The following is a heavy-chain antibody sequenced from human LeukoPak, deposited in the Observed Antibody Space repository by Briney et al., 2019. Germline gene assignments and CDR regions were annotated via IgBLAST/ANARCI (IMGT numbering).Heavy chain of an antibody. V-gene: IGHV3-23*01. CDR2: ISGSGGST. CDR1: GFTFSSYA. D-gene: IGHD3-3*01. J-gene: IGHJ4*02. Sequence: PGGSLRLSCAASGFTFSSYAMSWVRQAPGKGLEWVSAISGSGGSTYYADFVKGRFTISRDNSKNTLYLQMNSLRAEDTAVYYCAKIFDFWSGHYYFDYWGQGTLVTVSS. CDR3: AKIFDFWSGHYYFDY.